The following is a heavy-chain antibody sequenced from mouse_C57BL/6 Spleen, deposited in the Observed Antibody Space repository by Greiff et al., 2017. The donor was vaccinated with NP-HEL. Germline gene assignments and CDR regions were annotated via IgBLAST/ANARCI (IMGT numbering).Heavy chain of an antibody. V-gene: IGHV1-39*01. CDR3: ASPSYYDYAWFAY. J-gene: IGHJ3*01. D-gene: IGHD2-4*01. Sequence: EVQLQQSGPELVKPGASVKISCKASGYSFTDYNMNWVKQSNGKSLEWIGVINPNYGTNSYNQKFKGKATLTVDQSSSTAYMQLNSLTSEDSAVYYCASPSYYDYAWFAYWGQGTLVTVSA. CDR2: INPNYGTN. CDR1: GYSFTDYN.